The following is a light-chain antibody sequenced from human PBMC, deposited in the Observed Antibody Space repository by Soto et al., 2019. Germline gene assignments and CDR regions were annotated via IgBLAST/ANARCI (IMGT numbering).Light chain of an antibody. V-gene: IGLV2-23*01. CDR3: CSYAGSSTWV. J-gene: IGLJ1*01. CDR2: EAS. Sequence: QSALTQPASVSGSPGQSITISCTGTTSDIGSYNLVSWYQQHPGKVPKIIIYEASKRPSGAPYRFSGSKSGNTASLTISVLQAEDEADYYCCSYAGSSTWVFGTGTKVTVL. CDR1: TSDIGSYNL.